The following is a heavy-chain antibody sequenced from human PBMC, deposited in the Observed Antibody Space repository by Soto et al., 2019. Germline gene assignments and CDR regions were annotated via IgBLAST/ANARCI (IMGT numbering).Heavy chain of an antibody. D-gene: IGHD2-2*01. CDR1: GFSLSNARMG. CDR3: ARMPIGYCSSTSCYARDYYYGMDV. V-gene: IGHV2-26*01. CDR2: IFSNDEK. Sequence: SGPTLVNPTETLTLTCTVSGFSLSNARMGVSWIRQPPGKALEWLAHIFSNDEKSYSTSLKSRLTISKDTSKSRVVLTMTNMDPVDTATYYCARMPIGYCSSTSCYARDYYYGMDVWGQGTTVTVSS. J-gene: IGHJ6*02.